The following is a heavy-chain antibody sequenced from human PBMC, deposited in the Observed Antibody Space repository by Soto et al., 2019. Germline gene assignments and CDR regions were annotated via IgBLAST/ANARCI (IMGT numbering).Heavy chain of an antibody. J-gene: IGHJ5*01. Sequence: LRLSCAASGFTFSDYYMSWIRQAPGKGLEWVSYISSSSSYTNYADSVKGRFTISRDNAKKSLYLQMNSLRAEDTALYYCAKGGRLHGNWYYPWGQGTLVTGSS. CDR1: GFTFSDYY. D-gene: IGHD6-25*01. V-gene: IGHV3-11*05. CDR2: ISSSSSYT. CDR3: AKGGRLHGNWYYP.